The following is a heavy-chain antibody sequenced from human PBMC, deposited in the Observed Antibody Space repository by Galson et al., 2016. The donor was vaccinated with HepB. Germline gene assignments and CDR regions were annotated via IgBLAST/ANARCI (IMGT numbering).Heavy chain of an antibody. D-gene: IGHD3-3*01. CDR2: IYPADSDT. CDR1: GYSFTNSW. V-gene: IGHV5-51*01. Sequence: QSGAEVTKPGESLRISCKVSGYSFTNSWIAWVRQMPGKGLQWMGIIYPADSDTRYSPSFQGQVTISADKSTSTAYLQWSSLKASDTAMYYCARGRGVVSGGTVTTFGYFDLWGRGTLVTVSS. J-gene: IGHJ2*01. CDR3: ARGRGVVSGGTVTTFGYFDL.